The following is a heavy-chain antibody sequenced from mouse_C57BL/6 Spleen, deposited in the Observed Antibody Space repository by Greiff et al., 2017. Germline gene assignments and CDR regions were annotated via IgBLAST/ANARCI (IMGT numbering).Heavy chain of an antibody. CDR1: GYTFTSYW. D-gene: IGHD2-5*01. CDR3: AKDYYSNYAWLAY. CDR2: IHPSGSDT. Sequence: QVQLQQPGAELVKPGASVKVSCKASGYTFTSYWMHWVKQRPGQGLEWIGRIHPSGSDTNYNQKFKGKDTLTVDKSSSTAYMQLSSLTSEDSAVYCGAKDYYSNYAWLAYWGQGTLVTVSA. V-gene: IGHV1-74*01. J-gene: IGHJ3*01.